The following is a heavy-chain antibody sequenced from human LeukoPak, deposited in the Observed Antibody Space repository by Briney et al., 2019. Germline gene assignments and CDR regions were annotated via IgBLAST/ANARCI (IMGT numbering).Heavy chain of an antibody. Sequence: GTSLRLSCAVSGFAFSSLAMHWVRQAPGKGLEWVSVIYTGGTTYYADSVKGRFTISRDNSKNTLYLQMNSLRAEDTAVYYCAREGGYADAFDIWGQGTMVTVSS. J-gene: IGHJ3*02. CDR3: AREGGYADAFDI. CDR1: GFAFSSLA. V-gene: IGHV3-53*01. CDR2: IYTGGTT. D-gene: IGHD6-25*01.